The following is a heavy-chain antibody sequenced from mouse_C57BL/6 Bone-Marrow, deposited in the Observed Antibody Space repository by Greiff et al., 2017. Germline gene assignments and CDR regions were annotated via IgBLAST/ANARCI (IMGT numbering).Heavy chain of an antibody. V-gene: IGHV1-50*01. D-gene: IGHD2-4*01. Sequence: VQLQQPGAELVKPGASVKLSCKASGYTFTSYWIQWVKQRPGQGLEWIGEIDPSDSYTNYNEKFKGKATLTVEKSSSTAYMQLSSLTSEDSAVYYCARGDDYGDFDYWGQGTTLTVSS. CDR3: ARGDDYGDFDY. CDR2: IDPSDSYT. CDR1: GYTFTSYW. J-gene: IGHJ2*01.